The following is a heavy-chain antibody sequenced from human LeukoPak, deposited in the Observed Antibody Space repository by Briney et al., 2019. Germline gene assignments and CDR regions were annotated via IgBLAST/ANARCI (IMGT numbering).Heavy chain of an antibody. CDR1: GFTFSSYG. CDR2: ISYDGSNK. CDR3: AKNRTMIAEYYFDY. J-gene: IGHJ4*02. Sequence: GGSLRLSCAASGFTFSSYGMHWVRQAPGKGLEWVAVISYDGSNKYYADSVKGRFTISRDNSKSTLYLQMNSLRAEDTAVYYCAKNRTMIAEYYFDYWGQGTLVTVSS. V-gene: IGHV3-30*18. D-gene: IGHD3-22*01.